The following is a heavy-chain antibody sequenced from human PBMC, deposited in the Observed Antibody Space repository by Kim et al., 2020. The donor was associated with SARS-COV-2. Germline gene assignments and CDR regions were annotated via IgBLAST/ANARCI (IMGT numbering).Heavy chain of an antibody. CDR3: AREAVAGTRVDAFDI. Sequence: ASVKVSCKASGYTFTSYGISWVRQAPGQGLEWMGWISAYNGNTNYAQKLQGRVTMTTDTSTSTAYMELRSLRSDDTAVYYCAREAVAGTRVDAFDIWGQGTMVTVSS. V-gene: IGHV1-18*01. J-gene: IGHJ3*02. CDR1: GYTFTSYG. CDR2: ISAYNGNT. D-gene: IGHD6-19*01.